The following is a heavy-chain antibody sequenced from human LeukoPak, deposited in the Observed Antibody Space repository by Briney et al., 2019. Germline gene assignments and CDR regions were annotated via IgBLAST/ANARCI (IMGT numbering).Heavy chain of an antibody. CDR2: IKTKTDPERL. V-gene: IGHV3-15*01. Sequence: GGSLRLSCAASGFTFSNAWMNWVRQAPGKGLEWVARIKTKTDPERLEYAAPVKGRFTISRDDSKNTVYLQMNSLETEDTAVYHCTTTTVTAGTRHYFDFWGRGTLLTVSS. J-gene: IGHJ4*02. CDR1: GFTFSNAW. D-gene: IGHD4-17*01. CDR3: TTTTVTAGTRHYFDF.